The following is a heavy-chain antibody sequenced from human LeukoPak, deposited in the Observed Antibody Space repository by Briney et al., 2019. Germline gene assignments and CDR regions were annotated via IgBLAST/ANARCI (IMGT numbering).Heavy chain of an antibody. CDR2: ISYDGSNK. CDR1: GFTFSSYA. CDR3: AAPWEVDTTIPYYYYNMDV. V-gene: IGHV3-30-3*01. Sequence: GGSLRLSCAASGFTFSSYAMHWVRQAPGKGLEWVAVISYDGSNKYYADSVKGRFTISRDNSKNTLYLQMNSLRAEDTAVYYCAAPWEVDTTIPYYYYNMDVWGQGTTVTVSS. J-gene: IGHJ6*03. D-gene: IGHD5-18*01.